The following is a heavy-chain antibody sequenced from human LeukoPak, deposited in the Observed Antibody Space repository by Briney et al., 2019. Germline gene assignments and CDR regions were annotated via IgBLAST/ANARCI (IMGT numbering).Heavy chain of an antibody. Sequence: GGSLRLSCAASGFSYISYAMSWVRQPPGKGLEWVSGISGSGVESFYADSVKGRFTISRDNSRNTLYLQMNSLRVEDTAVYYCANSGNYYDTGGHEHWGQGTLVTVSS. CDR1: GFSYISYA. J-gene: IGHJ1*01. CDR2: ISGSGVES. V-gene: IGHV3-23*01. CDR3: ANSGNYYDTGGHEH. D-gene: IGHD3-22*01.